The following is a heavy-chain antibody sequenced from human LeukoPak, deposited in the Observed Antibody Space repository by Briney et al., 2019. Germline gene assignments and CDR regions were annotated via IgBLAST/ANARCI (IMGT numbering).Heavy chain of an antibody. Sequence: PSETLSLTCAVYGGSFSGYYWSWIRQPPGKGLGWIGCIYYSGSTNYNPSLKSRVTISVDTSKNQFSLKLSSVTAADTAVYYCAREATAFYNWFDPWGQGTLGTVSS. V-gene: IGHV4-59*01. CDR3: AREATAFYNWFDP. J-gene: IGHJ5*02. CDR2: IYYSGST. CDR1: GGSFSGYY. D-gene: IGHD5-18*01.